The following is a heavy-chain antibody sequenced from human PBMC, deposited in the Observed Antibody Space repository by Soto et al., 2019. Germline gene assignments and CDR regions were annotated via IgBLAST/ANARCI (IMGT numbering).Heavy chain of an antibody. CDR1: GFTFDDYA. CDR3: AKDMGPYYGSSWYVVDY. Sequence: PGGSLRLSCAASGFTFDDYAMHWVRQAPGKGLEWVSLISWDGGSTYYADSVKGRFTISRDNSKNSLYLQMNSLRAEDTALYYCAKDMGPYYGSSWYVVDYWGQGTLVTVSS. CDR2: ISWDGGST. J-gene: IGHJ4*02. V-gene: IGHV3-43D*04. D-gene: IGHD6-13*01.